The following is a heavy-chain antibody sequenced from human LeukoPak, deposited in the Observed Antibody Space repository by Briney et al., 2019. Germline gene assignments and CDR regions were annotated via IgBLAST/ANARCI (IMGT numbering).Heavy chain of an antibody. V-gene: IGHV3-30-3*01. CDR1: GFTFSNYA. CDR3: VQTTIFGVVLKTGY. CDR2: ISYDGSNK. D-gene: IGHD3-3*01. Sequence: AGGSLRLSCAASGFTFSNYAMHWVRQAPGKGLEWVTVISYDGSNKHYADSVKGRFTISRDNSKNTLYLQMNSLRAEDTAVYYCVQTTIFGVVLKTGYWGQGTLVTVSS. J-gene: IGHJ4*02.